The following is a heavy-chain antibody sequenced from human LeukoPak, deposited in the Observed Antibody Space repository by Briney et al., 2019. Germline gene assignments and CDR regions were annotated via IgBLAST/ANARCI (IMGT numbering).Heavy chain of an antibody. J-gene: IGHJ4*02. Sequence: NPSETLSLTCAVSGGSFSGYYWTWIRQPPGKGLEWIGEINHSGNANYNPSLKSRVTISLDMSENHFSLKLTSVTAADTAVYYCARVFAGIEYYFDYWGQGTLVTVSS. V-gene: IGHV4-34*01. CDR3: ARVFAGIEYYFDY. D-gene: IGHD6-13*01. CDR2: INHSGNA. CDR1: GGSFSGYY.